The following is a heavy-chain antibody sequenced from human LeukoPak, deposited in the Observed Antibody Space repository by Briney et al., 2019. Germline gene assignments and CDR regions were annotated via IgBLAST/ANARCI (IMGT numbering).Heavy chain of an antibody. J-gene: IGHJ4*02. V-gene: IGHV3-66*01. CDR1: GITISSYY. CDR2: MYSDSRT. CDR3: ARSNCNSCYLGVWYYFDY. D-gene: IGHD1/OR15-1a*01. Sequence: GGSLRLSCAASGITISSYYMSWVRQAPGKGLEWVSVMYSDSRTYYADSVKGRSTISRDNSKNTLYLEMNSLRAEDTAVYYCARSNCNSCYLGVWYYFDYWGQGALVTVSS.